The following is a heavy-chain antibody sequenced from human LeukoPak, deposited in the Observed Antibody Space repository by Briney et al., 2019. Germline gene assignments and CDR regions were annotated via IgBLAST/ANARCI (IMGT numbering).Heavy chain of an antibody. V-gene: IGHV4-4*02. CDR1: GGSFSSSNW. D-gene: IGHD5-18*01. J-gene: IGHJ4*02. CDR3: ATRSGYSYGGLLDY. Sequence: SGTLSLTCAVSGGSFSSSNWWSWVRPPPGKGLEWIGEIYHSGSTNYNPSLKSRVTISVDKSKNQFSLKLSSVTAADTAVYYCATRSGYSYGGLLDYWGQGTLVTVSS. CDR2: IYHSGST.